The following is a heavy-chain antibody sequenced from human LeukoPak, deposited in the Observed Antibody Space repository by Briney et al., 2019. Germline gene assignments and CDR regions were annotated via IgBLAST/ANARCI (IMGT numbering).Heavy chain of an antibody. J-gene: IGHJ4*02. CDR3: ARSPGRSGWFASLDY. Sequence: SETLSLTRAVSGGSISRSNLWSWVPQPPGEGPDWIGEIYHSWSTHYNPSLKSRVTISVDMSKNQFSLKLSSVTAADTAVYYCARSPGRSGWFASLDYWGQGTLVTVSS. CDR2: IYHSWST. D-gene: IGHD6-19*01. CDR1: GGSISRSNL. V-gene: IGHV4-4*02.